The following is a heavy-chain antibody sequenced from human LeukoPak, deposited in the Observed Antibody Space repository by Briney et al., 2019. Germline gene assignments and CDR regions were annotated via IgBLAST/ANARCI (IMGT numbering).Heavy chain of an antibody. D-gene: IGHD2-15*01. CDR2: ISSDGSNK. V-gene: IGHV3-30*04. J-gene: IGHJ4*02. CDR1: GFTFSSYA. CDR3: ARAFCSGATCYSMDY. Sequence: GGSLRLSCAASGFTFSSYAMHWVRLAPGKGLEWVAVISSDGSNKYYADSVKGRFTISRDNAKNTLYLQMNSLRAEDTAVYYCARAFCSGATCYSMDYWGQGTLVTVSS.